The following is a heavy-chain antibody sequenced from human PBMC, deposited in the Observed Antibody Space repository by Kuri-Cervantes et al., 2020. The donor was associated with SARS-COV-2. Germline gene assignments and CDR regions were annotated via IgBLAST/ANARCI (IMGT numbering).Heavy chain of an antibody. CDR3: ARGRAQITIFGVSLMDWFDP. CDR1: GGSISSYY. CDR2: IYTSGST. Sequence: SETLSLTCTVSGGSISSYYWSWIRQPAGKGLEWIGRIYTSGSTNYNTTLNSRVTMSVDTSRNQFSLKLSSVTAADTAVYYCARGRAQITIFGVSLMDWFDPWGQGTLVTVSS. J-gene: IGHJ5*02. V-gene: IGHV4-4*07. D-gene: IGHD3-3*01.